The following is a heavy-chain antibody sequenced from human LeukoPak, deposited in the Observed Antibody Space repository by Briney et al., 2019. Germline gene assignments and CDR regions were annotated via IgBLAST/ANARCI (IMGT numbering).Heavy chain of an antibody. J-gene: IGHJ4*02. V-gene: IGHV3-23*01. CDR1: GFTFSNYA. D-gene: IGHD3-9*01. CDR2: IFGSGGST. Sequence: PGGSLRLSCAASGFTFSNYAMSWVRQAPGKGLEWVSAIFGSGGSTYYADSVKGRFTVSRDNSRSTLYLQMKSLRAEDTALYYCAKWGDYDVLTCYYVPDYWGQGTRVTVSS. CDR3: AKWGDYDVLTCYYVPDY.